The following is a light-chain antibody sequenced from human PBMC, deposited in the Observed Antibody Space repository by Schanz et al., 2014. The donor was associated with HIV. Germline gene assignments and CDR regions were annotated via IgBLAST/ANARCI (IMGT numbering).Light chain of an antibody. CDR2: EVT. V-gene: IGLV2-23*02. J-gene: IGLJ2*01. CDR3: CSYAGSSTLV. Sequence: QSALTQPASVSGSPGQSLTISCTGTSSDVGGYNHVSWFQQHPGKAPKLIIYEVTKRPSGVSNRFSGSKSGNTASLTISGLQAEDEADYYCCSYAGSSTLVFGGGTKLTVL. CDR1: SSDVGGYNH.